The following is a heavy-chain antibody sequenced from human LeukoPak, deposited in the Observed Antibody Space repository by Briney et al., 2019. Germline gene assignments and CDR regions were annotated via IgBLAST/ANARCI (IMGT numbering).Heavy chain of an antibody. CDR2: ISYDGSNK. J-gene: IGHJ4*02. CDR1: GFTFSSYA. V-gene: IGHV3-30-3*01. CDR3: AGDGGEEDIVVVPAAIQVYFDY. D-gene: IGHD2-2*01. Sequence: PGGSLRLSCAASGFTFSSYAMHWVRQAPGKGLEWVAVISYDGSNKYYADSVKGRFTISRDNSKNTLYLQMNSLRAEDTAVYYCAGDGGEEDIVVVPAAIQVYFDYWGQGTLVTVSS.